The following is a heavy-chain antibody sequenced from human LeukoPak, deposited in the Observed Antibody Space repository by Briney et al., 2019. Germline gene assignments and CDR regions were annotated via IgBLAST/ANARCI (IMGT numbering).Heavy chain of an antibody. CDR1: GFTFSSYG. CDR3: ARRAGAYSHPHDY. J-gene: IGHJ4*02. CDR2: IRYDGSTK. D-gene: IGHD4/OR15-4a*01. Sequence: GGSLRLSCAASGFTFSSYGMHRCRQDPAKGLEGGAFIRYDGSTKHYADSVKGRFTISRDNSKNKLYLKMNSLTAADTAVYYCARRAGAYSHPHDYWGQGTLVTVSS. V-gene: IGHV3-30*02.